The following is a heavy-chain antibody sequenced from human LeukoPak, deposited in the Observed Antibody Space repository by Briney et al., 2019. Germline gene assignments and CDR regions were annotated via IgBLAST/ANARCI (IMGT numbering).Heavy chain of an antibody. CDR1: GFTFSNYA. Sequence: GGSLRLSCAASGFTFSNYAMHWARQAPGKGLEWVAFISHDRSNNCHADSVKGRFTISRDNSKNTLYLQMNSLRAEDTAVYYCARDGPGRVSPDYWGQGTLVTVSS. CDR3: ARDGPGRVSPDY. D-gene: IGHD6-13*01. CDR2: ISHDRSNN. J-gene: IGHJ4*02. V-gene: IGHV3-30-3*01.